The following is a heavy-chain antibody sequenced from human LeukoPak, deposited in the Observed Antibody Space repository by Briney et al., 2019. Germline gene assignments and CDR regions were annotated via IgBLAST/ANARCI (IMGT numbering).Heavy chain of an antibody. Sequence: SETLSHTCTVSGVSISSSNSYWGRIRQPPGKGLEWIGSIYYSGNTYYNASLKSQVSISIDTSKNQFSLRLTSVTAADTAVYYCARQTGSGLFILPGGQGTLVTVSS. J-gene: IGHJ4*02. CDR3: ARQTGSGLFILP. CDR1: GVSISSSNSY. CDR2: IYYSGNT. D-gene: IGHD3/OR15-3a*01. V-gene: IGHV4-39*01.